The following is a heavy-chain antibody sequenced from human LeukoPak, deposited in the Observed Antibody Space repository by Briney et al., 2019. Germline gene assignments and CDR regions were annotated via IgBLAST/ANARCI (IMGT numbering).Heavy chain of an antibody. Sequence: TPSETQSLTCTVSGGSIRSYYWSWTRQPPGKGLECIGNIYYSGTTNYNPSLKSPVTISVDTSKNQFSLKLSYMTAADTAVYYYAREWVWDQLLEHFDDWGKGTLVTVSS. CDR3: AREWVWDQLLEHFDD. CDR2: IYYSGTT. J-gene: IGHJ4*02. V-gene: IGHV4-59*12. D-gene: IGHD2-2*01. CDR1: GGSIRSYY.